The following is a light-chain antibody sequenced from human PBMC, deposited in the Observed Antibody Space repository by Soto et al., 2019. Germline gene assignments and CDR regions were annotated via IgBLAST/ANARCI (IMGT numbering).Light chain of an antibody. J-gene: IGKJ3*01. V-gene: IGKV1-33*01. CDR1: QDIRNY. CDR2: DAS. Sequence: DIQTTQPPSSLSASVGDRVTITCQASQDIRNYLIWYQQKPGRAPNLLIYDASNLQTRVPPRFSGSGSGTAYTFTIICLQPGDIATYYCQQYDNLPFTFGPGTKVDIE. CDR3: QQYDNLPFT.